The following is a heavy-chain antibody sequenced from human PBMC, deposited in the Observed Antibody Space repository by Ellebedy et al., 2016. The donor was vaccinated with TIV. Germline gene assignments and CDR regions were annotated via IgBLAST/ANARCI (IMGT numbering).Heavy chain of an antibody. D-gene: IGHD4-23*01. V-gene: IGHV3-73*01. J-gene: IGHJ4*02. CDR3: AKTVGGTNIILDY. CDR1: GFTFGGFD. Sequence: PGGSLRLSCAASGFTFGGFDLHLVRQASGKGLEWIGLVERKPDNYATSYAASLKGRLTIARDASLNTAYLQMNSLKTEDTAIYDCAKTVGGTNIILDYWGLGTQVIVSS. CDR2: VERKPDNYAT.